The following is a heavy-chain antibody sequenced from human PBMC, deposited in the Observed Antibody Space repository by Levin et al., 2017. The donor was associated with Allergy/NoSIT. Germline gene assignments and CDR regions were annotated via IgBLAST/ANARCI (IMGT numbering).Heavy chain of an antibody. CDR3: AREPSGTTIKIGHYMDV. D-gene: IGHD4-11*01. V-gene: IGHV3-53*01. Sequence: GGSLRLSCAASGFTVSSNYMSWVRQAPGKGLEWVSVIYSGGSTYYADSVKGLFTISRDNSKNTLYLQMNSLRAEDTAVYYCAREPSGTTIKIGHYMDVWGKGTTVTVSS. J-gene: IGHJ6*03. CDR2: IYSGGST. CDR1: GFTVSSNY.